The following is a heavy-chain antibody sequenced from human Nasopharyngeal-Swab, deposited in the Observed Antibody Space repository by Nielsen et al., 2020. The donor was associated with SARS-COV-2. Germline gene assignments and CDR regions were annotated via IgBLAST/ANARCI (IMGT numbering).Heavy chain of an antibody. D-gene: IGHD1-14*01. Sequence: GESLKISCAASGFTFSAYDMNWVRQAPGKGLEWVSYISSSGSTIYYADSVKGRFTISRDNAKNSLYLQMNSLRAEDTAVYYCARDRTHYYFDYWGQGTLVTVSS. CDR1: GFTFSAYD. V-gene: IGHV3-48*03. CDR3: ARDRTHYYFDY. J-gene: IGHJ4*02. CDR2: ISSSGSTI.